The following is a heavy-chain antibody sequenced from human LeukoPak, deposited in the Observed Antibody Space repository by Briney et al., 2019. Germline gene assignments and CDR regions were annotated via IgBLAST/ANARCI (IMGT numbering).Heavy chain of an antibody. D-gene: IGHD6-6*01. V-gene: IGHV1-3*01. J-gene: IGHJ4*02. CDR2: INAGNGNT. Sequence: GASVKVSCKASGYTFTSYAMHWVRQAPGQRLEWMGWINAGNGNTKYSQKFQGRVTITRDTSASTAYMELSSLRSEDTAMYYCARDYSSSFIFDYWGQGTLVTVSS. CDR1: GYTFTSYA. CDR3: ARDYSSSFIFDY.